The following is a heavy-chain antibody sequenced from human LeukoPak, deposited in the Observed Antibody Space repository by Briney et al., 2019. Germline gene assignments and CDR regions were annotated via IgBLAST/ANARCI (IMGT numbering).Heavy chain of an antibody. CDR1: GGSISSYY. CDR3: ARRIRIAARLHYYYGMDV. CDR2: IYYSGST. D-gene: IGHD6-6*01. Sequence: PSETLSLTCTVSGGSISSYYWSWIRQPPGKGLEWIGYIYYSGSTNYNPSLKSRVTISVDTSKNQFSLKLSSVTAADTAVYYCARRIRIAARLHYYYGMDVWGQGTTVTVSS. J-gene: IGHJ6*02. V-gene: IGHV4-59*08.